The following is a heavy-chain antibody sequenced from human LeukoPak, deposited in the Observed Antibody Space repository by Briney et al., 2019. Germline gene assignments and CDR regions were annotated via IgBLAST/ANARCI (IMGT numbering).Heavy chain of an antibody. CDR1: GFTFSSYA. Sequence: PGGSLRLSCAASGFTFSSYAMSWVRQAPGKGLEWVSAISGSGGSTYYADSVKGRFTISRDNSRNTLYLQMNSLRPEDTAVYYCASSYYYDNNGYSGWGQGTLVTVSS. J-gene: IGHJ4*02. D-gene: IGHD3-22*01. CDR2: ISGSGGST. V-gene: IGHV3-23*01. CDR3: ASSYYYDNNGYSG.